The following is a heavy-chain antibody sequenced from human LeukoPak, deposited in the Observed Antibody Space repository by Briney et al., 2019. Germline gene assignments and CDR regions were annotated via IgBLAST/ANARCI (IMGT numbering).Heavy chain of an antibody. CDR1: GFSISSGYY. Sequence: SETLSLTCTVSGFSISSGYYWGWIRPPPGKGLEWIGNMYHSGTTYYNPSLKSRVTISLDSPRDQFSLKVSSVTAADTAVYYCARRRNNYNFDYWGQGTLITVSS. J-gene: IGHJ4*02. CDR3: ARRRNNYNFDY. V-gene: IGHV4-38-2*02. CDR2: MYHSGTT. D-gene: IGHD4-11*01.